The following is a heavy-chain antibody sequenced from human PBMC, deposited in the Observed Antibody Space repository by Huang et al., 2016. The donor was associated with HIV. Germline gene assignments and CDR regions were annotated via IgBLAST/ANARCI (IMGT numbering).Heavy chain of an antibody. CDR1: GVTFGSFG. V-gene: IGHV3-30*02. CDR3: AKDLTYTFGRHFDY. J-gene: IGHJ4*02. Sequence: QVQLVESGGGVVQPGGSLRLSCTASGVTFGSFGMHWVRQAPGKGLEWVAFIRYDGNNYYYADSVRGRFTISRDNSKDTLYLQMNRLRPDDSAVYYCAKDLTYTFGRHFDYWGRGTLVTVSS. CDR2: IRYDGNNY. D-gene: IGHD3-3*01.